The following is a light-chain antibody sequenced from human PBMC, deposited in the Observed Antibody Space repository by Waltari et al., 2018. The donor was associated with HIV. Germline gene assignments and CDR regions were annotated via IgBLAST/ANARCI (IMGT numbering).Light chain of an antibody. Sequence: QSVLTQPPSASRTPGQRVTISCSGSSSNIGSNYVYWYQQLPGTAPKLLIYRSNQRPSGVPDRFAGSKSSTSASLAISVLRSEDEADYYCAAWDDGLSGPVFGGGTKLTVL. V-gene: IGLV1-47*01. J-gene: IGLJ3*02. CDR1: SSNIGSNY. CDR2: RSN. CDR3: AAWDDGLSGPV.